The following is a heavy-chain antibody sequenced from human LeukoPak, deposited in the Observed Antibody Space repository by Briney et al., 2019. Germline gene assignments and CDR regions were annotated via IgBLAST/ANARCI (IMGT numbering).Heavy chain of an antibody. V-gene: IGHV3-48*04. J-gene: IGHJ6*02. CDR3: ARDMNYYGAGSYYYYYYGMDV. Sequence: GGSLRLSCAASGFTFSSYSMNWVRQAPGKGLEWVSYISSSSSTIYYADSVKGRFTISRDNAKNSLYLQMNSLRAEDTAVYYCARDMNYYGAGSYYYYYYGMDVWGQGTTVTVSS. CDR1: GFTFSSYS. CDR2: ISSSSSTI. D-gene: IGHD3-10*01.